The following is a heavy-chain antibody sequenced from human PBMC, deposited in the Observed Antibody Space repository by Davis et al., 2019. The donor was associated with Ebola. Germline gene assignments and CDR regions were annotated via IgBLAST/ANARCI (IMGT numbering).Heavy chain of an antibody. V-gene: IGHV3-23*01. CDR2: ISGTGGTT. Sequence: PGGSLRLSCAASEFSFNNYAMSWVRQAPGKGLEWVSTISGTGGTTYYADSVKGRFTISRDNSKDTLYLQLGSLRAGDTAIYYCAKVPHDSSGHFYFDYWGQGTLVTVSS. J-gene: IGHJ4*02. CDR3: AKVPHDSSGHFYFDY. CDR1: EFSFNNYA. D-gene: IGHD3-22*01.